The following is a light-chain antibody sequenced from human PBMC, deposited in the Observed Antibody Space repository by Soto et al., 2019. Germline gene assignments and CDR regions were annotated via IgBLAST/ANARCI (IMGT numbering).Light chain of an antibody. V-gene: IGKV3D-20*02. Sequence: IVITESRGTLAVSPGKKTTVACSAGQSGSGSNLAWYQQKPGQAPRLLIYGASNRATGIPDRFSGSGSGTDFTLTISSLEPEDFALYYCQQRRDWPPIPFGPGTRLEIK. CDR3: QQRRDWPPIP. CDR2: GAS. J-gene: IGKJ5*01. CDR1: QSGSGS.